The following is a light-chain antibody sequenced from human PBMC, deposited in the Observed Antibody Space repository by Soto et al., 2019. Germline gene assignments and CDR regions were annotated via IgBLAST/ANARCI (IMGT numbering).Light chain of an antibody. Sequence: EIVSTQSPDTLSLSPEERATLSCRATRSVNNFVAWYQQKPGQAPSLLISDASNRATGIPDRFSGSGSGTDFTLTINSLEPEDFAVYFCHQRAGWPHPVGGGTKVDSK. J-gene: IGKJ4*01. CDR1: RSVNNF. V-gene: IGKV3-11*01. CDR3: HQRAGWPHP. CDR2: DAS.